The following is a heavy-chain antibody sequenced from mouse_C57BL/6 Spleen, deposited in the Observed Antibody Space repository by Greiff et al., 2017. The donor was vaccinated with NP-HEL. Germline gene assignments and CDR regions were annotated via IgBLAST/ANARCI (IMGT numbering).Heavy chain of an antibody. J-gene: IGHJ2*01. CDR1: GYTFTDYY. CDR2: INPNNGGT. Sequence: EVQLQQSGPELVKPGASVKISCTASGYTFTDYYMNWVKQSHGKSLEWIGDINPNNGGTSYNQKFKGKATLTVDKSSSTAYMELRSLTSEDSAVYYCATGYLDYWGQGTTLTVSS. CDR3: ATGYLDY. V-gene: IGHV1-26*01.